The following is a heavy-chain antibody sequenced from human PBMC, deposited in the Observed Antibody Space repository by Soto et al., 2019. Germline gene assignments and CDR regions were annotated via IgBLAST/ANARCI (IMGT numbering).Heavy chain of an antibody. CDR3: ARGLYCSGGSCYYGRQYFQP. CDR2: INHSGST. CDR1: GGSFSGYY. D-gene: IGHD2-15*01. V-gene: IGHV4-34*01. J-gene: IGHJ1*01. Sequence: QVQLQQWGAGLLKPSETLSLTCAVYGGSFSGYYWSWIRQPPGKGLEWIGEINHSGSTNYNPSLKSRVTISVDTSKNQFSLKLSSVTAADTAVYYCARGLYCSGGSCYYGRQYFQPWGQGTLVTVSS.